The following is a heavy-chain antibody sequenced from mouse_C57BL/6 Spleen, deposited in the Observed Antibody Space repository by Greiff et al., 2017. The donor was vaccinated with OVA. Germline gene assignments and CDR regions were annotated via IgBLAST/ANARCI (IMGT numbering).Heavy chain of an antibody. CDR2: IDPNSGST. Sequence: VQLQQPGAELVKPGASVKLSCKASGYTFTSYWMHWVKQRPGRGLEWIGRIDPNSGSTKYNEKFKSKATLTVNKTSSTANMQLSSLTSEDSTVYYCARYYYGSSNWFACWGQGTLVTVSA. V-gene: IGHV1-72*01. CDR1: GYTFTSYW. J-gene: IGHJ3*01. D-gene: IGHD1-1*01. CDR3: ARYYYGSSNWFAC.